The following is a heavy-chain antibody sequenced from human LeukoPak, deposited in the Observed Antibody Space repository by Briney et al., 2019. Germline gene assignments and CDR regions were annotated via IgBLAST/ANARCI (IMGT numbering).Heavy chain of an antibody. V-gene: IGHV7-4-1*02. CDR3: AREAPLRGDYLDY. CDR1: GYTFAGYY. D-gene: IGHD3-10*01. CDR2: INTNTRNP. Sequence: ASVKVSCKASGYTFAGYYMHWVRQAPGQGLEWMGWINTNTRNPTYAQGFTGRFVFSLDTSVSTAYLQISSLKAEDTAVYYCAREAPLRGDYLDYWGQGTLVTVSS. J-gene: IGHJ4*02.